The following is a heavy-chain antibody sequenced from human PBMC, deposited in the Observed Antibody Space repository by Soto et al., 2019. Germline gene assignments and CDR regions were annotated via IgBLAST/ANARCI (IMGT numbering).Heavy chain of an antibody. V-gene: IGHV1-69*01. D-gene: IGHD2-2*01. J-gene: IGHJ6*02. CDR2: IIPIFDTA. Sequence: QVQLVQSGAEVKTPGSSVKVSCKASGGTFSNYAISWVRQAPGQGLEWMGGIIPIFDTADYAQRFQGTVTITADESTTTAYLELSSLTSGDTAVYYCARDMIPAAISYRYYALDVWGQGTTVTVSS. CDR3: ARDMIPAAISYRYYALDV. CDR1: GGTFSNYA.